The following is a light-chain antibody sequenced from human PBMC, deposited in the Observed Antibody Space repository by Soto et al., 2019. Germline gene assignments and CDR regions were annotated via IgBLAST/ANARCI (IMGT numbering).Light chain of an antibody. V-gene: IGLV1-40*01. CDR3: QSYDTSLSVV. J-gene: IGLJ2*01. CDR2: ANS. Sequence: QSVLTQPPSVSGAPGQRVTISCTGSSSNIGAGYDVHWYQQLPGTAPKLLMYANSNRPSGVPDRFSGSKSGTSASLAITGLQAEDEADYYWQSYDTSLSVVFGGGTKLTVL. CDR1: SSNIGAGYD.